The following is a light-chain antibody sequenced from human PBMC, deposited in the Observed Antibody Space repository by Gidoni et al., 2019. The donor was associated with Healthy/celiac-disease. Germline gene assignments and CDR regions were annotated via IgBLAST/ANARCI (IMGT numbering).Light chain of an antibody. Sequence: EIVMTQSPATLSLSPGERVTLSCRASQNINSDLAWYQQKPGQAPRLLIDGASTRATVIPARYSGSGSGTDFTLTIGSLQSEDCAVYYCQQYNSWHPITFGQGTRLEIK. CDR3: QQYNSWHPIT. J-gene: IGKJ5*01. CDR2: GAS. V-gene: IGKV3-15*01. CDR1: QNINSD.